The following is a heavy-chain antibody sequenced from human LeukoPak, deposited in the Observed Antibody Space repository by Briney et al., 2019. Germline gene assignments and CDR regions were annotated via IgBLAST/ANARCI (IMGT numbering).Heavy chain of an antibody. CDR2: ISGRDDST. V-gene: IGHV3-23*01. J-gene: IGHJ4*02. CDR1: GFSFSNYA. CDR3: AREYIVVVPAARGLDY. Sequence: GGSLRLSCAASGFSFSNYAMSWVRQVPGKGLEWVSAISGRDDSTYYADSVKGRFTISRDTSKNTLYLQMNSLRAEDTAVYYCAREYIVVVPAARGLDYWGQGTLVTVSS. D-gene: IGHD2-2*01.